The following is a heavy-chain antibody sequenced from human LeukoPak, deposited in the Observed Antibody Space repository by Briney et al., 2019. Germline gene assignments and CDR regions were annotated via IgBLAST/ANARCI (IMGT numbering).Heavy chain of an antibody. CDR2: ISGSGGST. CDR1: GFTFSSYG. D-gene: IGHD7-27*01. J-gene: IGHJ4*02. CDR3: ARDTNWGFDY. Sequence: GGSLRLSCAASGFTFSSYGISWVRQAPGEGLEWVSAISGSGGSTHYSDSVKGRFTISRDNSKNTLYLQMNSLRAEDTAVYYCARDTNWGFDYWGQGTLVTVSS. V-gene: IGHV3-23*01.